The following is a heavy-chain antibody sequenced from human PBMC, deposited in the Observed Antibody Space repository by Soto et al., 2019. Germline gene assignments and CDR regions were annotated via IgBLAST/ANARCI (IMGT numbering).Heavy chain of an antibody. CDR3: ARRTGGYCSGGSCRTFDV. CDR1: GGSISSNGYY. Sequence: SETLSLTCTVSGGSISSNGYYWGWIRQPPGRGLEWIGSVSYSGTTYSNPSLKSRVTMSVDTSQNRFSLRLSSVTAADTAVYHCARRTGGYCSGGSCRTFDVWGQGTMVTVSS. J-gene: IGHJ3*01. V-gene: IGHV4-39*02. CDR2: VSYSGTT. D-gene: IGHD2-15*01.